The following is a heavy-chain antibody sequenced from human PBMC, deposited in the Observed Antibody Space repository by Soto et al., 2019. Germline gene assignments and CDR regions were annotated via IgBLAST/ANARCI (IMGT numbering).Heavy chain of an antibody. CDR1: GDTFSSYT. Sequence: QVQLVQSGAEVKMPGSSVKVSCRASGDTFSSYTVNWLRQAPGRGLEWMGRIIPVLTTTDYAQKFRGRVTITSDKSSNTVYMELTSLSSDDTAVYYGARRRYCGYDCYHKHYYGMDVWGQGTTVTVAS. J-gene: IGHJ6*02. D-gene: IGHD2-21*02. CDR3: ARRRYCGYDCYHKHYYGMDV. V-gene: IGHV1-69*08. CDR2: IIPVLTTT.